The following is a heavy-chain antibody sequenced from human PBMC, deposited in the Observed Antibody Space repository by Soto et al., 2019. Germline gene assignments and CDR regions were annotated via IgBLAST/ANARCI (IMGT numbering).Heavy chain of an antibody. D-gene: IGHD2-8*02. Sequence: SETLSLTCAVYGGSFSGYYWTWIRQPPGTGLEWIGEINHSGSTNYNPSLKGRVTISVDTSKNQFSLKLTSVTAADTAVYYCARDKITGLFDCWGQGTLVTVSS. CDR1: GGSFSGYY. CDR3: ARDKITGLFDC. CDR2: INHSGST. J-gene: IGHJ4*02. V-gene: IGHV4-34*01.